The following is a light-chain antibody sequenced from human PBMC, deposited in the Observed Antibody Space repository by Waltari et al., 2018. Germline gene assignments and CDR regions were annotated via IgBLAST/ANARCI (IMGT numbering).Light chain of an antibody. Sequence: QTVVTQEPSLTVSPGGTATLTCASSTGAVTSGFYPSWFQQKPGQPPRALIYSTNNKHSWTPALFSGSLLGGKAALTLSGVQVEDEAEYYCLLYYGGAQVFGGGTKLTVL. CDR2: STN. J-gene: IGLJ3*02. CDR1: TGAVTSGFY. V-gene: IGLV7-43*01. CDR3: LLYYGGAQV.